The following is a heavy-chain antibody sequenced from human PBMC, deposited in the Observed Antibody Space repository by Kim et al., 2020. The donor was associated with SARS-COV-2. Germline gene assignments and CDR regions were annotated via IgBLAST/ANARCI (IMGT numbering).Heavy chain of an antibody. CDR1: GFTFSNAW. CDR3: TTLPLLTMVRGVKYSYYYGMDV. D-gene: IGHD3-10*01. J-gene: IGHJ6*02. Sequence: GGSLRLSCAASGFTFSNAWMSWVRQAPGKGLEWVGRIKNKIDGGTTDYAAPVKGRFTISRDDSKDTLYLQMNSLKTEDTAVYYCTTLPLLTMVRGVKYSYYYGMDVWGQGTTVTVSS. V-gene: IGHV3-15*01. CDR2: IKNKIDGGTT.